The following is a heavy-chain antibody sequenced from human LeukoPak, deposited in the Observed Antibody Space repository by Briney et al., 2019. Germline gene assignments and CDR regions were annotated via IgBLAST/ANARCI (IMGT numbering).Heavy chain of an antibody. D-gene: IGHD3-16*01. CDR2: INTNTGNP. CDR3: ATFTFGEAYYYYYMDV. CDR1: GYTFTSYA. V-gene: IGHV7-4-1*02. Sequence: ASVKVSCKASGYTFTSYAMNWVRQAPGQGLEWMGWINTNTGNPTYAQGFTGRFVFSLDTSVSTAYLQISSLKAEDTAVYYCATFTFGEAYYYYYMDVWGKGTTVTVSS. J-gene: IGHJ6*03.